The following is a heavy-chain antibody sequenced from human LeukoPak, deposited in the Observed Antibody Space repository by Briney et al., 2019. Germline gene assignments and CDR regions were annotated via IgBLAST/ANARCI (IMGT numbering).Heavy chain of an antibody. J-gene: IGHJ4*02. D-gene: IGHD3-10*01. Sequence: PSETLSLTCTVSSYSISNGYYWGWIRQPPGKGLEWIGYIYYSGSTNYNPSLKSRVTISVDTSKNQFSLKLSSVTAADTAVYYCARVNNYDGYVRFDYWGQGTLVTVSS. CDR3: ARVNNYDGYVRFDY. V-gene: IGHV4-61*01. CDR2: IYYSGST. CDR1: SYSISNGYY.